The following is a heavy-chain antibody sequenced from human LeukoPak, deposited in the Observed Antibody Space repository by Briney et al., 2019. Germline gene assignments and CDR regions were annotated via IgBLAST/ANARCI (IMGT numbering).Heavy chain of an antibody. V-gene: IGHV3-23*01. CDR3: AKATYSSSWNPYFDY. Sequence: GGSLRLSCAASGFTFSSYAMNWVRQAPGKGLEWVSGISGSGDITYYADSVKGRFTISRDNSKNTLYLQMNSLRAEDTAVYYCAKATYSSSWNPYFDYWGQGTVVTVSS. CDR1: GFTFSSYA. CDR2: ISGSGDIT. D-gene: IGHD6-13*01. J-gene: IGHJ4*02.